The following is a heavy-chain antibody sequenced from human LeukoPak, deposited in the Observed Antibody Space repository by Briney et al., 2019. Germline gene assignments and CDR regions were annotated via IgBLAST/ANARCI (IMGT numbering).Heavy chain of an antibody. J-gene: IGHJ5*02. Sequence: SETLSLTCTVSGYSFSSGYYWGWLRQPPGKGLEWIGNIYYSGSAYYNPSLKSRVTISVDTSKNQFSLKLSSVTAADTAVYYCARRDFYGSGSYGWFDLWGQGTLVTVSS. CDR3: ARRDFYGSGSYGWFDL. CDR1: GYSFSSGYY. CDR2: IYYSGSA. D-gene: IGHD3-10*01. V-gene: IGHV4-38-2*02.